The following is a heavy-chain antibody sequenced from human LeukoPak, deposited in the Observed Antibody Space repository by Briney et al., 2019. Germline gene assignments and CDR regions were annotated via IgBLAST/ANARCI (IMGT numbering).Heavy chain of an antibody. Sequence: PGRSLRLSCAASGFTFSSYGMQRVRQAPGKGLEWVAVISHDGTVQHYADSVKGRFTISRDNSDNTLYLQMNSLRDEDTAMYYCAKEGTRMASSYFDYWGQGTLITVPS. CDR1: GFTFSSYG. CDR2: ISHDGTVQ. J-gene: IGHJ4*02. V-gene: IGHV3-30*18. D-gene: IGHD2-8*01. CDR3: AKEGTRMASSYFDY.